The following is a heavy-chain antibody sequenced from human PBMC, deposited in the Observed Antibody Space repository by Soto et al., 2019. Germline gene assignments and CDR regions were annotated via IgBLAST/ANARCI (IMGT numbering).Heavy chain of an antibody. J-gene: IGHJ4*02. Sequence: ASVKVSCKASGYTFTGYYMHWVRQAPGQGLEWMGWINPNSGGTNYAQKFQGWVTMTRDTSISAAYMELSRLRSDDTAVYYCARGEYYYDSSGYVYFDYWGQGTLVIVSS. CDR3: ARGEYYYDSSGYVYFDY. CDR2: INPNSGGT. D-gene: IGHD3-22*01. V-gene: IGHV1-2*04. CDR1: GYTFTGYY.